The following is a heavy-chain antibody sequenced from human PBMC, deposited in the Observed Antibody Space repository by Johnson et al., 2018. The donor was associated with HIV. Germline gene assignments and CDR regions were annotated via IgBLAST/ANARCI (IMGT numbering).Heavy chain of an antibody. CDR3: ARDASLRLLEWFDAFDI. CDR2: ISSSGSTI. CDR1: GFTFSDYY. Sequence: QVQLVESGGGLVQPGGSLRLSCVASGFTFSDYYMSWIRQAPGKGLEWVSYISSSGSTIYYADSVKGRFTISRDNAKNSLYLQMNSLRAEDTAVYYCARDASLRLLEWFDAFDIWGQGTMVTVSS. D-gene: IGHD3-3*01. J-gene: IGHJ3*02. V-gene: IGHV3-11*04.